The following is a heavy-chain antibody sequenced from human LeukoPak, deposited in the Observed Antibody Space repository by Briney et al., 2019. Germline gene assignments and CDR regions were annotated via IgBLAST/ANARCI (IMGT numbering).Heavy chain of an antibody. D-gene: IGHD6-25*01. CDR2: ISSSSSYI. CDR3: ARDLAADFDY. V-gene: IGHV3-21*01. J-gene: IGHJ4*02. Sequence: GGSLRLSCAAPGFTFSSYSMNWVRQAPGKGLEWVSSISSSSSYIYYADSVKGRFTISRDNAKNSLYPQMNSLRAEDTAVYYCARDLAADFDYWGQGTLVTVSS. CDR1: GFTFSSYS.